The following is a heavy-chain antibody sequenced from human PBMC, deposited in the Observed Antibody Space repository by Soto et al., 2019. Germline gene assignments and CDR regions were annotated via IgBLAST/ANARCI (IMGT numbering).Heavy chain of an antibody. CDR1: GFTVSSNY. J-gene: IGHJ4*02. D-gene: IGHD3-10*01. V-gene: IGHV3-66*01. CDR3: AREQELILWFGVEPPAFDY. Sequence: GGSLRLSCAASGFTVSSNYMSWVRQAPGKGLEWVSVIYSGGSTYYADSVKGRFTISRDNSKNTLYLQMNSLRAEDTAVYYCAREQELILWFGVEPPAFDYWGQGTLVTVSS. CDR2: IYSGGST.